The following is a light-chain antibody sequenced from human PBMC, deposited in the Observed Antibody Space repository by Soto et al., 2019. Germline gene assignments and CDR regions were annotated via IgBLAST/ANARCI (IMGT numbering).Light chain of an antibody. J-gene: IGKJ5*01. CDR3: QQTYSRPVT. CDR1: QPISSY. Sequence: IEMTQSPTAQCASVRDKVTITSLASQPISSYLNWYQHKPGEAPRLLIYFISRLQSGAPSRFSGSGSGKDFTLTIDSPQPEDTATYYCQQTYSRPVTFGQGTRLEIK. CDR2: FIS. V-gene: IGKV1-39*01.